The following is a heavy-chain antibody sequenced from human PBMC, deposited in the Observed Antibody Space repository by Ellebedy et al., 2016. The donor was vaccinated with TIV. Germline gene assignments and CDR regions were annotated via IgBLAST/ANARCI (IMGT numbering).Heavy chain of an antibody. D-gene: IGHD3-3*01. CDR3: ARDRGVIKSFDY. V-gene: IGHV1-18*04. CDR1: GYTFVNYG. Sequence: ASVKVSCXASGYTFVNYGVSWVREARGQGLEWMGWISPYNGNTKYAKKFRGRVTMTTDTSTSTVYLELGSLTSDDTALYYCARDRGVIKSFDYWGQGTLVTVSS. J-gene: IGHJ4*02. CDR2: ISPYNGNT.